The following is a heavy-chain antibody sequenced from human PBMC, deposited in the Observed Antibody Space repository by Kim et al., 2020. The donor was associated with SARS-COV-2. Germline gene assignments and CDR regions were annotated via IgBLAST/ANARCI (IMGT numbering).Heavy chain of an antibody. J-gene: IGHJ4*02. V-gene: IGHV3-33*01. CDR1: GFTFRNYA. D-gene: IGHD2-21*01. Sequence: GGSLRLSCATSGFTFRNYAIHWVRQAPGKGLEWVAVIWYDGSIKHYADSVKGRFTISRDNSKSAVSLQMNSLRAEDTAVYYCARDPRPREGNIYSPYFFDYWGQGTLVAVSS. CDR2: IWYDGSIK. CDR3: ARDPRPREGNIYSPYFFDY.